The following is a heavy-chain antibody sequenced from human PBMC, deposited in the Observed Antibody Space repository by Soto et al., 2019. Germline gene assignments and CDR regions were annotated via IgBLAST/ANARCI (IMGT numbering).Heavy chain of an antibody. CDR3: ARDSRGNVLRFLEWLPPGYYGMDV. CDR1: GYSISSGYY. J-gene: IGHJ6*02. CDR2: IYHSGST. V-gene: IGHV4-38-2*02. Sequence: KTSETLSLTCAVSGYSISSGYYWGCIRQPPGKGLEWIGSIYHSGSTYYNPSLKSRVTISVDTSKNQFSLKLSSVTAADTAVYYCARDSRGNVLRFLEWLPPGYYGMDVWGQGTTVTVSS. D-gene: IGHD3-3*01.